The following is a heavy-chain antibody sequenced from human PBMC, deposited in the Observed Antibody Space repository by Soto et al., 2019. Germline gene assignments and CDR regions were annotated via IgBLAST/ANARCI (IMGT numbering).Heavy chain of an antibody. Sequence: ASVKVSCKTSGYSFTSYFIHWVRQAPGQGLEWMGIINPNADTTNYAQKFQGRVTVTRDTSTSTVYMEFRSLRSEDTAVYYCARVQGPSRRYFDWLWSRHNWFDPWGQGTLVTVSS. D-gene: IGHD3-9*01. CDR2: INPNADTT. CDR1: GYSFTSYF. J-gene: IGHJ5*02. CDR3: ARVQGPSRRYFDWLWSRHNWFDP. V-gene: IGHV1-46*01.